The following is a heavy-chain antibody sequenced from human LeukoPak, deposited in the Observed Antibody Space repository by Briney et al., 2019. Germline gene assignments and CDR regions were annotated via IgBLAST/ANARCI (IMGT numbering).Heavy chain of an antibody. CDR2: ITSSSSHV. Sequence: GGSLRLSCAASGFTFSSYAMHWVRQAPGTGLEWVASITSSSSHVYYADSVKGRFTISRDNAKDSLYLQMNSLRAEDTAIYYCARADMTTITYPEYWGQGTPVTVSS. D-gene: IGHD5-24*01. CDR1: GFTFSSYA. J-gene: IGHJ4*02. CDR3: ARADMTTITYPEY. V-gene: IGHV3-21*01.